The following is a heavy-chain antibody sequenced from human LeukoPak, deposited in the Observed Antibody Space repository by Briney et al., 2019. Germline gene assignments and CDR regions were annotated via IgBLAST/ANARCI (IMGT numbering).Heavy chain of an antibody. CDR1: GYTFTSYG. Sequence: SVKVSCKASGYTFTSYGISWVRQAPGQGLEWMGGIIPIFGTANYAQKFQGRVTITTDESTSTAYMELSSLRSEDTAVYYCARRRAPGGPRAFWSGYTEFDYWGQGTLVTVSS. CDR3: ARRRAPGGPRAFWSGYTEFDY. CDR2: IIPIFGTA. V-gene: IGHV1-69*05. D-gene: IGHD3-3*01. J-gene: IGHJ4*02.